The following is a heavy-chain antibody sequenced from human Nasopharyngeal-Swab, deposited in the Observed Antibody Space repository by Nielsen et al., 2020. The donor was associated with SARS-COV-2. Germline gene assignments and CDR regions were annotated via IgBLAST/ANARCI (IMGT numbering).Heavy chain of an antibody. D-gene: IGHD3-22*01. Sequence: SETLSLTCTVSGGSISSGSYYWSWIRQPAGKGLEWIGRIYTSGSTNYNPSLKSRVTISVDTSKNQFSLKLSSVTAADTAVYYCARHYYDSSGYYSGPIYYFDYWGQGTLVTVSS. CDR1: GGSISSGSYY. CDR2: IYTSGST. V-gene: IGHV4-61*02. CDR3: ARHYYDSSGYYSGPIYYFDY. J-gene: IGHJ4*02.